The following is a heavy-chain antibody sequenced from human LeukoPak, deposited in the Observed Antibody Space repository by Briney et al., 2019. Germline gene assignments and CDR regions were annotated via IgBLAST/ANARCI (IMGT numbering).Heavy chain of an antibody. CDR3: ARGYCSSTSCYMDV. J-gene: IGHJ6*02. CDR1: GFTFSIHW. D-gene: IGHD2-2*01. CDR2: MKQDGSEK. V-gene: IGHV3-7*03. Sequence: GGSLRLSCAASGFTFSIHWMSWVRQAPGKGLEWVANMKQDGSEKYYVDSVKGRFTVSRDNAKNLLWLQMNSLRAEDTAVYYCARGYCSSTSCYMDVWGQGTTVTVSS.